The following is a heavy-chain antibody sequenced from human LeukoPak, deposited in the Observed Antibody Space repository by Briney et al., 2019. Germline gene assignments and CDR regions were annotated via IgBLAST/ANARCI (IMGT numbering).Heavy chain of an antibody. D-gene: IGHD3-10*01. Sequence: SETLSLTCAVSGGSISSSNWWSWVRQPSGKGLEWIGEIYHSGSTNYNPSLKSRVTISVDKSKNQFSLKLSSVTAADTAVYYCASGRVWFGEPYYFDYWGQGTLVTVSS. CDR3: ASGRVWFGEPYYFDY. V-gene: IGHV4-4*02. CDR1: GGSISSSNW. J-gene: IGHJ4*02. CDR2: IYHSGST.